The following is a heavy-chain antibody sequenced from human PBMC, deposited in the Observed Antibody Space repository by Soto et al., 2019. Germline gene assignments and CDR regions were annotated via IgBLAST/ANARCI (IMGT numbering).Heavy chain of an antibody. V-gene: IGHV1-18*01. D-gene: IGHD2-15*01. Sequence: GASVKVSCKASGYTFTSYGISWVRQAPGQGLEWMGWISAYNGNTNYAQKLQGRVTMTTDTSTSTAYMELGSLGSDDTAVYYCARGENIVVVVAPLDYWGQGPLVTVSS. J-gene: IGHJ4*02. CDR1: GYTFTSYG. CDR3: ARGENIVVVVAPLDY. CDR2: ISAYNGNT.